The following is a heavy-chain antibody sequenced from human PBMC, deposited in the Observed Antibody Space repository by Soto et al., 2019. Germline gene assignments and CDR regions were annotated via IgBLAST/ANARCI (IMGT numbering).Heavy chain of an antibody. CDR2: IYWDDDK. Sequence: QITLNESGPTQVTPRQTLTLTCTFSGFSLTTSGVGVGWIRQSPGKAPEWLALIYWDDDKRYSPSLKSRLTITKETSKNQVVLTMADLDPADTATYYCAHRVLRTVFGLVTTTAIYFDFWGQGTPVAVSS. CDR3: AHRVLRTVFGLVTTTAIYFDF. D-gene: IGHD3-3*01. J-gene: IGHJ4*02. V-gene: IGHV2-5*02. CDR1: GFSLTTSGVG.